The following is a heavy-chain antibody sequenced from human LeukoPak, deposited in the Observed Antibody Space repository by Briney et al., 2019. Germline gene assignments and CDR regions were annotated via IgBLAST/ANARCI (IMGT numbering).Heavy chain of an antibody. V-gene: IGHV3-23*01. CDR1: GFTFNSYA. D-gene: IGHD4-23*01. Sequence: GGSLRLSCAASGFTFNSYAMSWVRQAPGKGLEWVSATSGSSGSTSSADSLKGRFIISRDNSKNTLYVQMNSLRVEDTAVYYCARHDGGYGPFDYWGQGTPVTVSS. J-gene: IGHJ4*02. CDR3: ARHDGGYGPFDY. CDR2: TSGSSGST.